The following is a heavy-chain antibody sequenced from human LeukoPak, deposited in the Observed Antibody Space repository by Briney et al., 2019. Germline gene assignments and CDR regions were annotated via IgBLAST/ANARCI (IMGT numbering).Heavy chain of an antibody. CDR3: AKADYYDSSGYYYGKFDY. CDR1: GFTFNTYT. J-gene: IGHJ4*02. Sequence: GGSLRLSCAASGFTFNTYTMNWVRQAPGKGLEWVSYISGSSGIIDYADSVRGRFTISRDNAKNSLYLQMNSLRAEDTALYYCAKADYYDSSGYYYGKFDYWGQGTLVTVSS. D-gene: IGHD3-22*01. CDR2: ISGSSGII. V-gene: IGHV3-48*01.